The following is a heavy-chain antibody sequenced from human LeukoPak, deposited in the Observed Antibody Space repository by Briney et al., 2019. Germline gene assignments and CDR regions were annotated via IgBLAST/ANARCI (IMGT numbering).Heavy chain of an antibody. CDR1: GGSFSSYA. Sequence: SVTVSCKASGGSFSSYAINWVRQAPGQGLEWMGGIIPIFGTANYAQKFQDRVTITAVESMSTVYMELSSLRSEDTAVYYCARGWLAETTVVTPYNYWGQGTLVTVSS. D-gene: IGHD4-23*01. CDR2: IIPIFGTA. CDR3: ARGWLAETTVVTPYNY. J-gene: IGHJ4*02. V-gene: IGHV1-69*01.